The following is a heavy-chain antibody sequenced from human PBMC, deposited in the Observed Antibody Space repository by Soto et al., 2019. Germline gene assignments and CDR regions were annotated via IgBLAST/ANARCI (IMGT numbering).Heavy chain of an antibody. CDR1: GFSLTDSGVG. Sequence: QITLKESGPTLVKPTQTLTLTCTLSGFSLTDSGVGVGWMRQPPGKALEWLALVYWDDDKRYSPSLKNRLTITKNNSKNLVVLTMTNMDPVDTATYYCAQRLQRNDYNYFAAFHIWGPGTLVTVSA. CDR3: AQRLQRNDYNYFAAFHI. D-gene: IGHD4-4*01. J-gene: IGHJ3*02. CDR2: VYWDDDK. V-gene: IGHV2-5*02.